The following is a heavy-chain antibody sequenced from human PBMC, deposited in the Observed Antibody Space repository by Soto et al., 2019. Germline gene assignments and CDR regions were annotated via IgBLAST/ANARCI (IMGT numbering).Heavy chain of an antibody. Sequence: EVQLVESGGGLVQPGGSLRLSCAASGFTFSSYSMNWVRQAPGKGLEWVSYISSSSSTIYYADSVKGRFTISRDNAKNSLYLQMNSLRAEDTAVYYCARVPSYGSGKSWFDPWGQGTLVTVSS. CDR2: ISSSSSTI. CDR3: ARVPSYGSGKSWFDP. CDR1: GFTFSSYS. J-gene: IGHJ5*02. V-gene: IGHV3-48*01. D-gene: IGHD3-10*01.